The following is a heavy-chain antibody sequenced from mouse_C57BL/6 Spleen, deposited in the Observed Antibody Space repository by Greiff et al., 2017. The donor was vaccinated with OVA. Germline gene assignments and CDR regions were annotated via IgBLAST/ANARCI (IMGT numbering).Heavy chain of an antibody. CDR3: AREGTYYSNYVRYFDV. CDR2: IYPSDSET. D-gene: IGHD2-5*01. J-gene: IGHJ1*03. CDR1: GYTFTSYW. V-gene: IGHV1-61*01. Sequence: QVQLQQPGAELVRPGSSVKLSCKASGYTFTSYWMDWVKQRPGQGLEWIGNIYPSDSETHYNQKFKDKSTLTVDKSSSTSYMQLSSLTSEDSAVYYCAREGTYYSNYVRYFDVWGTGTTVTVSS.